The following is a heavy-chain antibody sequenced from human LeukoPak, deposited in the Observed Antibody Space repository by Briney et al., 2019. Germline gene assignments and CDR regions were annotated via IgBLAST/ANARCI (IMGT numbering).Heavy chain of an antibody. D-gene: IGHD1-1*01. Sequence: SVKVSCKASSYTFTSYGISWVRQAPGQGLEWMGGIIPIFGTANYAQKFQGRVTITADESTSTAYMELSSLRSEDTAVYYCARVGERSTLDYWGQGTLVTVSS. CDR1: SYTFTSYG. CDR2: IIPIFGTA. J-gene: IGHJ4*02. V-gene: IGHV1-69*13. CDR3: ARVGERSTLDY.